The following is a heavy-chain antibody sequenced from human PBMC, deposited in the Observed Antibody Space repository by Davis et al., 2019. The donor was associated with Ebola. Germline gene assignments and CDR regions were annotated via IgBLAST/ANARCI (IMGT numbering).Heavy chain of an antibody. Sequence: GESLKISCAASGFTFSSYSMNWVRQAPGKGLEWVSSISSSSSYIYYADSVKGRFTISRDNAKNSLYLQMNSLRAEDTAVYYCAKDKARIVATIGMDVWGQGTTVTVSS. CDR1: GFTFSSYS. CDR2: ISSSSSYI. D-gene: IGHD5-12*01. CDR3: AKDKARIVATIGMDV. J-gene: IGHJ6*02. V-gene: IGHV3-21*04.